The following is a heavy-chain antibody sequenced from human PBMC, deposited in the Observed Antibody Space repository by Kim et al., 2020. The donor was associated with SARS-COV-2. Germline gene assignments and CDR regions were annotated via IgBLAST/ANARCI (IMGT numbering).Heavy chain of an antibody. CDR3: ARGLLVGATTASGAYYYYGMDV. V-gene: IGHV1-69*04. D-gene: IGHD1-26*01. Sequence: SVKVSCKASGGTFSSYAISWVRQAPGQGLEWMGRIIPILGIANYAQKFQGRVTITADKSTSTAYMELSSLRSEDTAVYYCARGLLVGATTASGAYYYYGMDVWGQGTTGTVSS. CDR2: IIPILGIA. CDR1: GGTFSSYA. J-gene: IGHJ6*02.